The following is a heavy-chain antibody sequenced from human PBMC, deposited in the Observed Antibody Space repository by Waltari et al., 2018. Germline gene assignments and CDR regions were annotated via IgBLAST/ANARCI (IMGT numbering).Heavy chain of an antibody. CDR2: IRYDGRNK. J-gene: IGHJ4*02. CDR1: GFNFSRYG. D-gene: IGHD2-21*01. V-gene: IGHV3-30*02. CDR3: VRDGIIPSRDYFDF. Sequence: QVQLVESGGGVVQPGGSLRLSCAASGFNFSRYGMHWVRQAPGKGLEWVAFIRYDGRNKFYADSVKGRFTISRDNSKNTLYLQMNSLRPEDMALYYCVRDGIIPSRDYFDFWGQGTLVTVSS.